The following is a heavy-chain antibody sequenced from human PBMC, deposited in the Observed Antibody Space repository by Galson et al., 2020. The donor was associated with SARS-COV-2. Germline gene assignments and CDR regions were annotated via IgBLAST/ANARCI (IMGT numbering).Heavy chain of an antibody. CDR2: TSYTGNT. J-gene: IGHJ4*02. V-gene: IGHV4-39*07. CDR3: AREYYSSPDY. Sequence: SETLSLTCSVSGGSISDSTYYWSWIRQPPGKGLEWIGSTSYTGNTYYRPSLKSRVTISIDTSKNQFSLKLNSVTAADTAVYYCAREYYSSPDYWGQGTLATVSS. D-gene: IGHD2-2*01. CDR1: GGSISDSTYY.